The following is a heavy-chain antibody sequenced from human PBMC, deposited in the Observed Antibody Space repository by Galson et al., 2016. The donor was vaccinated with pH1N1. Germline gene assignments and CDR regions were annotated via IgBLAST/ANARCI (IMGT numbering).Heavy chain of an antibody. CDR1: GVTFTVYT. V-gene: IGHV1-69*06. Sequence: SVKVSCKAPGVTFTVYTIAWVRQAPGQGLEWMGGISPMFDTTTYAQKFQDRVTITADRLTTTIYMNLTSLRFDDTAVYYCARGFRGGYNYALFDHWGQGSLVIVSS. CDR3: ARGFRGGYNYALFDH. CDR2: ISPMFDTT. D-gene: IGHD5-18*01. J-gene: IGHJ4*02.